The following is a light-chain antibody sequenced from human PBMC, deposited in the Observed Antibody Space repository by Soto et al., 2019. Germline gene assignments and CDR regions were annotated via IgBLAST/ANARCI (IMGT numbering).Light chain of an antibody. CDR2: EVV. J-gene: IGLJ6*01. Sequence: QSVLTQPPSASGSPGQSVTISCTGTKNDIGVYDFVSWYQHHPGKAPRLIIYEVVQRPSGVPDRFSGSKSGNTASLTVSGLQDAYVYDYFYNSYAGTNTYVFASGTNAAVL. V-gene: IGLV2-8*01. CDR3: NSYAGTNTYV. CDR1: KNDIGVYDF.